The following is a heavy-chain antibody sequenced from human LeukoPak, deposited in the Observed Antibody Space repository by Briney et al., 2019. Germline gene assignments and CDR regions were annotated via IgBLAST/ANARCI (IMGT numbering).Heavy chain of an antibody. D-gene: IGHD2-2*01. CDR3: AKDAPLVVVVPAAIPYWFDP. J-gene: IGHJ5*02. CDR2: ISGSGGST. V-gene: IGHV3-23*01. CDR1: GFTFSSYA. Sequence: PGGSLRLSCAASGFTFSSYAMSWVRQAPGKGLEWVSAISGSGGSTYYAGSVKGRFTISRDNSKNTLYLQMNSLRAEDTAVYYCAKDAPLVVVVPAAIPYWFDPWGQGTLVTVSS.